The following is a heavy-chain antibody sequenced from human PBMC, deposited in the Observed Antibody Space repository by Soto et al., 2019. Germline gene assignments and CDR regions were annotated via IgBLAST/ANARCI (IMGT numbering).Heavy chain of an antibody. J-gene: IGHJ5*02. CDR1: GYTFTSYY. V-gene: IGHV1-46*01. CDR2: INPSGGST. D-gene: IGHD6-13*01. Sequence: ASVKVSCKASGYTFTSYYMHWVRQAPGQGLEWMGIINPSGGSTSYAQKFQGRVTMTRDTSTSTVYMELSSLRSEDTAVYYCARDRSIAAVRMRGNCSDPWGQGTLVTVFS. CDR3: ARDRSIAAVRMRGNCSDP.